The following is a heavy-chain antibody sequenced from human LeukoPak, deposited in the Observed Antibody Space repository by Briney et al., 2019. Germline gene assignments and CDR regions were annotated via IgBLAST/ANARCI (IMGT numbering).Heavy chain of an antibody. CDR2: ISAYNGNT. CDR3: ARWGRYCSSTSCQFSGFDP. CDR1: GYTFISYG. D-gene: IGHD2-2*01. Sequence: ASVKVSCKASGYTFISYGISWVRQAPGQGLEWMGWISAYNGNTNYAQKLQGRVTMTTDTSTSTAYMELRSLRSDDTAVYYCARWGRYCSSTSCQFSGFDPWGQGTLVTVSS. V-gene: IGHV1-18*01. J-gene: IGHJ5*02.